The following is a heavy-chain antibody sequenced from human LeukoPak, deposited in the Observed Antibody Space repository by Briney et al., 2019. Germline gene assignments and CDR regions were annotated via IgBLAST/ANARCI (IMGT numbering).Heavy chain of an antibody. D-gene: IGHD3-3*02. V-gene: IGHV3-30*02. CDR1: GFTFSSYA. CDR2: IRYDGSNK. J-gene: IGHJ4*02. Sequence: GGSLRLSCAASGFTFSSYAMHWVRQAPGKGLEWVAFIRYDGSNKYYADSVKGRFTISRDNSKNTLYLQMNSLRAVDTAVYYYAKGTLGSAHLDYWGQGTLVTVSS. CDR3: AKGTLGSAHLDY.